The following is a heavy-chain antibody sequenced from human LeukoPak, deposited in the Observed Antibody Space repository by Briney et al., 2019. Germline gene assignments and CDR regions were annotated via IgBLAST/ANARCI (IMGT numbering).Heavy chain of an antibody. CDR3: ASTPPRDSSGYYYVGYYYYYMDV. Sequence: SETLSLTCTVSGGSISSGGYYWSWIRQPPGKGLEWIGYIYYSGSTNYNPSLKSRVTISVDTSKNQFSLKLSSVTAADTAVYYCASTPPRDSSGYYYVGYYYYYMDVWGKGTTVTVSS. D-gene: IGHD3-22*01. CDR1: GGSISSGGYY. J-gene: IGHJ6*03. CDR2: IYYSGST. V-gene: IGHV4-61*08.